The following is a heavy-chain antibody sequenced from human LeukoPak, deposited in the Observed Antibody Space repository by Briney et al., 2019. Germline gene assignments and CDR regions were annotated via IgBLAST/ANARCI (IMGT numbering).Heavy chain of an antibody. CDR2: ISSGSITI. D-gene: IGHD4-23*01. Sequence: GGSLRLSCAVSGFTFSTDSMNWVRQSPGKGLEWVSYISSGSITIYYADSVKGRFTISRDNAKNSLYLQMNSLRAEDTAVYYCARDLPVVTFDYWGQGTLVTVSS. V-gene: IGHV3-48*01. CDR1: GFTFSTDS. CDR3: ARDLPVVTFDY. J-gene: IGHJ4*02.